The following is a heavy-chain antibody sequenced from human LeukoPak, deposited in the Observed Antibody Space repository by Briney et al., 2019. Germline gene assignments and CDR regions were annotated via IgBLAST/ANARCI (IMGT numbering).Heavy chain of an antibody. D-gene: IGHD3-22*01. CDR1: GFTLSSYA. V-gene: IGHV3-30*04. J-gene: IGHJ4*02. Sequence: PGRSLRLSCAASGFTLSSYAMHWVRQAPGKGLEWVAVISYDGSNRYYADSEKGRFTISRDNSKNTLYLQMNSLRAEDTAVYYCARDDSSGYYGYGGQGTLVTVSA. CDR3: ARDDSSGYYGY. CDR2: ISYDGSNR.